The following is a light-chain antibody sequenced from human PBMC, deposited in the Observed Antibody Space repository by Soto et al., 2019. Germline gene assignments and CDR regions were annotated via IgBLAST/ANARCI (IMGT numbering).Light chain of an antibody. CDR2: GAS. CDR3: QHYDSSPPYT. Sequence: EIVLTQSPGTLSLSPGERATLSCRANQSVSSSYLAWYQQKPGQAPRLLIYGASSRATGIPDRFSGSGSGTDFTLTISRLEPEDFAVYYCQHYDSSPPYTFGQGTKLEIK. J-gene: IGKJ2*01. V-gene: IGKV3-20*01. CDR1: QSVSSSY.